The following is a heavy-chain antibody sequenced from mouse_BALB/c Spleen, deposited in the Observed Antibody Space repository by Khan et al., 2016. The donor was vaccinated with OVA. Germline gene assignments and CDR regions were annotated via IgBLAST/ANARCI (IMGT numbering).Heavy chain of an antibody. Sequence: VRLQQSGPELVKPGASVKIPCKASGYTFNDYNMDWVKQSHGKSLEWIGGINPNNAYTIYNQKFKGKATLTVDKSSSTAYMELRSLTSEDTAVYYCAIGGNYYGISSWFAYWGQGTLVTVSA. CDR1: GYTFNDYN. CDR3: AIGGNYYGISSWFAY. V-gene: IGHV1-18*01. J-gene: IGHJ3*01. CDR2: INPNNAYT. D-gene: IGHD1-1*01.